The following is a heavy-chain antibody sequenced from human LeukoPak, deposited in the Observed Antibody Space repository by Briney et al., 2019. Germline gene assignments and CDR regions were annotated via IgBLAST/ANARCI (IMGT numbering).Heavy chain of an antibody. J-gene: IGHJ6*02. CDR2: IGTAGNT. Sequence: PGGSLRLSCAASGVTFSSYDMHWVRQAQGKGLEWVSAIGTAGNTYYPGSVKGRFTISRENAKNSFYLHMNSLRAGDTAVYYCSSGVGPCQFYGMDVWGQGTTVTVSS. CDR3: SSGVGPCQFYGMDV. CDR1: GVTFSSYD. D-gene: IGHD3-3*01. V-gene: IGHV3-13*01.